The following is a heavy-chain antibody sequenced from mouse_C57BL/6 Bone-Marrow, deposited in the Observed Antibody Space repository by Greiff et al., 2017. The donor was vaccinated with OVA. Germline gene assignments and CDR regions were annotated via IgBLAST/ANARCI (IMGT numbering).Heavy chain of an antibody. D-gene: IGHD1-1*01. Sequence: QVQLQQSGPGLVQPSQSLSITCTVSGFSLTSYGVHWVRQSPGKGLEWLGVIWSGGSTDYNAAFISRLSISKDNSKSQVFFKMNSLQADDTAIYYCARKGHYYGSSYLGVWGTGTTVTVSS. V-gene: IGHV2-2*01. CDR3: ARKGHYYGSSYLGV. CDR2: IWSGGST. J-gene: IGHJ1*03. CDR1: GFSLTSYG.